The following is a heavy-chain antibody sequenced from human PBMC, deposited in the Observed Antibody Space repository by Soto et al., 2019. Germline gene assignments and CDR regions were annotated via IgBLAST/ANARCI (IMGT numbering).Heavy chain of an antibody. Sequence: VQLMQSGAEVKQPGSSVKVSCKASGGTFSSHSINWVRQAPGQGLEWMGGIITLFGTANYAQNFQGRVTITAHQSTSTAYMELNSLRSDDTAVYYCAREVCYGDCSAALLDWGQGTLVTVSS. CDR2: IITLFGTA. V-gene: IGHV1-69*01. J-gene: IGHJ4*02. CDR1: GGTFSSHS. D-gene: IGHD4-17*01. CDR3: AREVCYGDCSAALLD.